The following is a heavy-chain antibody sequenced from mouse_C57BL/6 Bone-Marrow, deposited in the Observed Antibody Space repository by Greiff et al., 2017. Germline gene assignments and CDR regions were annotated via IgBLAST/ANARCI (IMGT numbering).Heavy chain of an antibody. J-gene: IGHJ4*01. CDR1: GFTFSSYT. CDR3: ASPLITTVVAYYAMDY. V-gene: IGHV5-9*01. CDR2: ISGGGGNT. D-gene: IGHD1-1*01. Sequence: EVKLMESGGGLVKPGGSLKLSCAASGFTFSSYTMSWVRQTPEKRLEWVATISGGGGNTYYPDSVKGRFTISRDNAKNTLYLQMSSLRSEDTALYYCASPLITTVVAYYAMDYWGQGTSVTVSS.